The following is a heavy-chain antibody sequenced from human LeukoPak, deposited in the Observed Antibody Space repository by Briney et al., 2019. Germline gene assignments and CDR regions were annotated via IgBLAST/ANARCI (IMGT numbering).Heavy chain of an antibody. D-gene: IGHD4/OR15-4a*01. CDR3: ARDRTNYDWDAFDI. J-gene: IGHJ3*02. Sequence: PSETLALTCTVSGGSISSSSYYWGWIRQPPGKGLEWVGSIYYSGSTYYNPSLKSRVTISVDTSKNQFSLKLSSVTAADTAVYYCARDRTNYDWDAFDIWGQGTMVTVSS. CDR2: IYYSGST. CDR1: GGSISSSSYY. V-gene: IGHV4-39*07.